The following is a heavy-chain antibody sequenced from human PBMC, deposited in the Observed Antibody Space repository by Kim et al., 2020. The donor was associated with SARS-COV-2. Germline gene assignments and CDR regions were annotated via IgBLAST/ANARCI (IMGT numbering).Heavy chain of an antibody. CDR3: AKGVTNSGFDY. D-gene: IGHD4-17*01. CDR2: ISWDGKRT. CDR1: GFTFSTSP. V-gene: IGHV3-23*01. J-gene: IGHJ4*02. Sequence: GGSLRLSCVASGFTFSTSPMGWVRQAPGEGLEWVSRISWDGKRTYYADSVKGRVTMSSDKSKNTVYLHMNNLRVEDTAVYYCAKGVTNSGFDYWGQGA.